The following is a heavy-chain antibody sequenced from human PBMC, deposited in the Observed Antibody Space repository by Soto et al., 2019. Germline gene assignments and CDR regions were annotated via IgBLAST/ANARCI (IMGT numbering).Heavy chain of an antibody. CDR1: GGSISSSSYY. Sequence: QLLESGPGLVKPSETLSLTCTVSGGSISSSSYYWGWIRQPPGKGLEWIGSIYYSGSTYYNPSLKSRVTISVDTSKNQFSLKLSSVTAADTAVYYCARLTFRNNGWFDPWGQGTLVTVSS. J-gene: IGHJ5*02. CDR3: ARLTFRNNGWFDP. D-gene: IGHD3-3*02. CDR2: IYYSGST. V-gene: IGHV4-39*01.